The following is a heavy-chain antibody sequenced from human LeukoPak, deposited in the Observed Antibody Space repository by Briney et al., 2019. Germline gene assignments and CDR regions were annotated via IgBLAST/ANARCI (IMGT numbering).Heavy chain of an antibody. CDR2: INHSGST. D-gene: IGHD1-1*01. J-gene: IGHJ4*02. Sequence: SETLSLTCAVNGGSFSGYYWSWIRQPPGKGLEWIGEINHSGSTNYNPSLKSRVTISVDTSKNQFSLKLSSVTAADTAVYYCSRGLAGTTITHWGQGILVTVSS. CDR3: SRGLAGTTITH. V-gene: IGHV4-34*01. CDR1: GGSFSGYY.